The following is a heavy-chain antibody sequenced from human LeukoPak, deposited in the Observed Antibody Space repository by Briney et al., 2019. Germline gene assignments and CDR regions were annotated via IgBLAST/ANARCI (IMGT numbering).Heavy chain of an antibody. CDR2: ISSSSSSI. CDR3: AKGGSMIVEKFDY. D-gene: IGHD3-22*01. Sequence: GGSLRLSCAASGFTFSTYSMNWVRQAPGKGLEWVSSISSSSSSIYYADSVKGRFTISRDNSKNTLYLQMNSLRAEDTAVYYCAKGGSMIVEKFDYWGQGTLVTVSS. J-gene: IGHJ4*02. CDR1: GFTFSTYS. V-gene: IGHV3-21*04.